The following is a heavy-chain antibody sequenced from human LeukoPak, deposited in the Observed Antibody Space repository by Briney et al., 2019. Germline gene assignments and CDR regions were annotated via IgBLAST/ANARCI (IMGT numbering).Heavy chain of an antibody. CDR2: INAGNGNT. D-gene: IGHD1-26*01. Sequence: ASVKVSCKASGYTFTNYAIHWVRQAPGQRLECMGWINAGNGNTKHSQKFQGRVTITRDTSASTAYMELSSLRSEDTAVYYCAREYLPWELLRRDSLPLDFWSQGTLVTVSS. J-gene: IGHJ4*02. CDR3: AREYLPWELLRRDSLPLDF. V-gene: IGHV1-3*01. CDR1: GYTFTNYA.